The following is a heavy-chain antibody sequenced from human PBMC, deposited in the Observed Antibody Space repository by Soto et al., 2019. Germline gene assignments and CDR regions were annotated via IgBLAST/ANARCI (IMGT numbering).Heavy chain of an antibody. D-gene: IGHD1-26*01. CDR2: IKPDGSDS. J-gene: IGHJ4*02. CDR1: GFTFSSYW. V-gene: IGHV3-7*05. CDR3: AREDGWDLQDY. Sequence: EVQLVESGGGLVQPGGSLRLSCAASGFTFSSYWMSWVRQAPGKGLEWVANIKPDGSDSYYVDSVKGRFTISRDNAKNSLYLQINSLRVEDTAVYYRAREDGWDLQDYWGQGTLVTVSS.